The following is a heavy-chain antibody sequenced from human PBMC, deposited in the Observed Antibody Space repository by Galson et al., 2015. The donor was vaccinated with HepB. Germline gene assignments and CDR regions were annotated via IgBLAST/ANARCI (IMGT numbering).Heavy chain of an antibody. V-gene: IGHV3-23*01. D-gene: IGHD2/OR15-2a*01. CDR2: ISGSGITT. CDR1: GFTFSMYA. CDR3: ARGPFLLPTEYFDY. Sequence: SLRLSCATSGFTFSMYAMSWVRLTPGKGLEWVSHISGSGITTYYADPVKGRFTTSRDNAKNTVYLQMTNLRVEDTAIYFCARGPFLLPTEYFDYWGQGTQVTVAS. J-gene: IGHJ4*02.